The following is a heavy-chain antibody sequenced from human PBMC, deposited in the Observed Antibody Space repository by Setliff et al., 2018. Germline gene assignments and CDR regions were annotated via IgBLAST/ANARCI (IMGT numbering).Heavy chain of an antibody. CDR3: RFWRGYYXDDY. D-gene: IGHD2-15*01. CDR2: VNHRGDT. Sequence: SETLSLTCAVYGDPFTDSYWSWLRQPPGKGLEWIEEVNHRGDTNYSPSPRGGVTMTXXXXKXXXXXXXXXMXXXXAGVYYCRFWRGYYXDDYWGHGTLVTVPQ. V-gene: IGHV4-34*01. J-gene: IGHJ4*01. CDR1: GDPFTDSY.